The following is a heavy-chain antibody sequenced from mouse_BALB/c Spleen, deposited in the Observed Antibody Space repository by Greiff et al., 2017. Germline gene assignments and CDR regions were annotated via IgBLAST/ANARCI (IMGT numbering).Heavy chain of an antibody. CDR3: ARDACDSWDGWAMDY. D-gene: IGHD4-1*01. Sequence: VKLVESGPGLVAPSQSLSITCTVSGFSLTSYGVHWVRQPPGKGLEWLGVIWAGGSTNYNSAHMSRLSISKDNSKSHVFLKMNSLQTDDTAMDYCARDACDSWDGWAMDYWGQGTSVTVSS. J-gene: IGHJ4*01. CDR1: GFSLTSYG. V-gene: IGHV2-9*02. CDR2: IWAGGST.